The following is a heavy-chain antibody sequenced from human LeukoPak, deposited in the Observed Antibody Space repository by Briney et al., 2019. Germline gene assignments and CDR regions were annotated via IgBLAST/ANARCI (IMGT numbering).Heavy chain of an antibody. Sequence: GGSLRLSCAASGFRFKNFAMTWVRQAPGKGMEWVSTISASGGGAYYADSVKGRFTISRDNSKDTLSLQMNTLRAEDTAVYYCAKDVRRAEYCSATTCYTSSFDYWGQGTLVTVSS. CDR2: ISASGGGA. V-gene: IGHV3-23*01. J-gene: IGHJ4*02. CDR3: AKDVRRAEYCSATTCYTSSFDY. CDR1: GFRFKNFA. D-gene: IGHD2-2*02.